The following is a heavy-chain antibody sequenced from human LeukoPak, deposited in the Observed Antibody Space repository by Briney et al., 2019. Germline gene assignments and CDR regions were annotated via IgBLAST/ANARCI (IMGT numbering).Heavy chain of an antibody. Sequence: HPGGSLRLSCAASGFTVSSNCMSWVRRAPGKGLEWVSVIYSGGSTYYADSVKGRFTISRDNSKNTLYLQMNSLRAEDTAVYYCARDSPPYYYDSSGKDDWGQGTLVTVSS. J-gene: IGHJ4*02. CDR3: ARDSPPYYYDSSGKDD. D-gene: IGHD3-22*01. V-gene: IGHV3-66*02. CDR1: GFTVSSNC. CDR2: IYSGGST.